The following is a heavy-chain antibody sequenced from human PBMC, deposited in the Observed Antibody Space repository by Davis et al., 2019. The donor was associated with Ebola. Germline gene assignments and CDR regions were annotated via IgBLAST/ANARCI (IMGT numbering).Heavy chain of an antibody. J-gene: IGHJ6*02. CDR1: GFTFSSYG. V-gene: IGHV3-30*18. Sequence: SLKISCAASGFTFSSYGMHLVRPAPGKGLEWVAVISYDGSNKYYADSVKGRFTISRDNSKNTLYLQMTSLRAEDTAVYYCAKSDRMDVWGQGTTVTVSS. CDR2: ISYDGSNK. CDR3: AKSDRMDV.